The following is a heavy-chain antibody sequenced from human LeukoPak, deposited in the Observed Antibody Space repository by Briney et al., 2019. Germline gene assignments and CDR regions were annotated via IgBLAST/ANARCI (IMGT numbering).Heavy chain of an antibody. J-gene: IGHJ3*02. CDR3: ARGHVDVVATNAFDI. V-gene: IGHV3-30*07. D-gene: IGHD5-12*01. Sequence: SVKGRFTISRDISENTVLLQMYSLRVEDTAVYYCARGHVDVVATNAFDIWGQGTMVTVSS.